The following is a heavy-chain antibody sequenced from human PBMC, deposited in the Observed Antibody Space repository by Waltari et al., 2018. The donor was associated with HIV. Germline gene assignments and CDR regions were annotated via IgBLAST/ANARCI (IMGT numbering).Heavy chain of an antibody. CDR2: MNPNSGNT. V-gene: IGHV1-8*01. CDR3: ARALGRGYCSSTSCFFDY. Sequence: QVQLVQSGAEVKKPGASVKVSCTASGYTFTSYDLNWVRQAHGQGLEWMGWMNPNSGNTGYAQKFQGRVTMTRDTSISTAYMELSSLRSDDTAVYYCARALGRGYCSSTSCFFDYWGQGPLVTVSS. CDR1: GYTFTSYD. D-gene: IGHD2-2*01. J-gene: IGHJ4*02.